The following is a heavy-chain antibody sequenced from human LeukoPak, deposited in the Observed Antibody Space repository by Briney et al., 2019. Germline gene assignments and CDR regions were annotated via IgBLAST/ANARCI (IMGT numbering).Heavy chain of an antibody. J-gene: IGHJ3*02. D-gene: IGHD4-11*01. Sequence: PSETLSLTCSVSGGFINSYYWSWIRQSPGKGLEWIGYIYYTGATYYNPSLESRVTISIDTSKRQLSLELRSVTAADSAVYFCTSDRRESSKPNDAFDIWGQGTMVTVS. CDR1: GGFINSYY. CDR3: TSDRRESSKPNDAFDI. CDR2: IYYTGAT. V-gene: IGHV4-59*01.